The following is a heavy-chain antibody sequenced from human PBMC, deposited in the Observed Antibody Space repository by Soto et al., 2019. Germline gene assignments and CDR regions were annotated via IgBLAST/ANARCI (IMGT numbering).Heavy chain of an antibody. J-gene: IGHJ6*02. CDR2: IIPIFGTA. Sequence: ASVKVSCKASGGTFSSYAISWVRQAPGQGLEWMGGIIPIFGTANYAQKFQGRVTITADKSTSTAYMELSSLRSEDTAVYYCARDTNSSSWYYYYYGMDVWGQGTTVTVSS. V-gene: IGHV1-69*06. D-gene: IGHD6-13*01. CDR3: ARDTNSSSWYYYYYGMDV. CDR1: GGTFSSYA.